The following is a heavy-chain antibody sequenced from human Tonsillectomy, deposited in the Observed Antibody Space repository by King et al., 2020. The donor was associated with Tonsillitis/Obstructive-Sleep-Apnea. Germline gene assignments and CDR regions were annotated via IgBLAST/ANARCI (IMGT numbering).Heavy chain of an antibody. Sequence: VQLVVSGGGLVQPGMSLKLSCAASGFTFSSYEMNWVRQAPGKGLEWVSYMTSSGSKIYYADSVKGRFTISRDNAKNTLSLQMNSLRAEDTAVYYCARENSSSGFHCYGMDVWGQGTTVTVSS. CDR1: GFTFSSYE. CDR2: MTSSGSKI. J-gene: IGHJ6*02. V-gene: IGHV3-48*03. D-gene: IGHD3-22*01. CDR3: ARENSSSGFHCYGMDV.